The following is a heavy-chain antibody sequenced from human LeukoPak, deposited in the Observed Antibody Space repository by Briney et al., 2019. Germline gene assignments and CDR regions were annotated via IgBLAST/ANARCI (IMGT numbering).Heavy chain of an antibody. V-gene: IGHV1-2*02. Sequence: ASVKVSCTASGYTFTGYYMHWVRQAPGQGLEWMGWINPNSGGTNYAQKFQGRVTMTRDTSISTAYMELSRLRSDDTAVYYCARLYGSGSSKYYYYYYMDVWGKGTTVTVSS. D-gene: IGHD3-10*01. J-gene: IGHJ6*03. CDR1: GYTFTGYY. CDR2: INPNSGGT. CDR3: ARLYGSGSSKYYYYYYMDV.